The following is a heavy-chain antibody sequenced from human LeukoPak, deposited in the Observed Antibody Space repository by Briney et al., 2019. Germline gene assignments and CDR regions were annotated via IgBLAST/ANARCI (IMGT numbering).Heavy chain of an antibody. CDR2: ISYDGSNK. V-gene: IGHV3-30*04. Sequence: GRSLRLSCAASGFTFSSYAIHWVRQAPGKGLEWVAVISYDGSNKYYADSVKGRFTISRDNSKNTLYLQMNSLRAEDTAVYYCAKDSPQWLGPRSSGMDVWGQGTTVTVSS. CDR3: AKDSPQWLGPRSSGMDV. J-gene: IGHJ6*02. D-gene: IGHD6-19*01. CDR1: GFTFSSYA.